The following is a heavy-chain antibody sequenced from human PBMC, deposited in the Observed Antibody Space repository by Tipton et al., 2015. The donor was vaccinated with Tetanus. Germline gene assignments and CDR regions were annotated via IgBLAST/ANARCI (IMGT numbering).Heavy chain of an antibody. J-gene: IGHJ6*02. CDR3: RFYSYGSQGYGMDV. Sequence: TLSLTCAVYGGSFSGYYWSWIRQPPGKGLEWIGEINHSGSTNYNPSLKSRVTISVDTSKNQFSLKLSSVTAADTAVYYCRFYSYGSQGYGMDVWGQGTTVTVSS. D-gene: IGHD5-18*01. V-gene: IGHV4-34*01. CDR1: GGSFSGYY. CDR2: INHSGST.